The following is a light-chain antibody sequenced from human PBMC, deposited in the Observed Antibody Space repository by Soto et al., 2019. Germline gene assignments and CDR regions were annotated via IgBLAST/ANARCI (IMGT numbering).Light chain of an antibody. Sequence: QSALTQPASVSGSPGQSITISCTGSSSDVGGYKDGSWYQHHPGKSPKLLVFEVSNRPSGVSNRFSGSKSGNTSSLTNSGLQVEDEAHYYGTSYTSTNTLVFGGGTKLTVL. CDR2: EVS. CDR3: TSYTSTNTLV. J-gene: IGLJ2*01. V-gene: IGLV2-14*01. CDR1: SSDVGGYKD.